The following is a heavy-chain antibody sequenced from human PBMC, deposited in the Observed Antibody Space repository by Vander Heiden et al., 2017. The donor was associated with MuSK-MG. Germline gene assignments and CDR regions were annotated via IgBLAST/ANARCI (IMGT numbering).Heavy chain of an antibody. Sequence: QVQLQQWGAGLLKPSETLSLTCAVYGGSFSGYYWSWIRQPPGKGLEWIGEINHSGSTNYNPSLKSRVTISVDTSKNQFSLKLSSVTAADTAGYYCARVYSGSYYFDYWGQGTLGTVSS. CDR2: INHSGST. CDR3: ARVYSGSYYFDY. J-gene: IGHJ4*02. D-gene: IGHD1-26*01. V-gene: IGHV4-34*01. CDR1: GGSFSGYY.